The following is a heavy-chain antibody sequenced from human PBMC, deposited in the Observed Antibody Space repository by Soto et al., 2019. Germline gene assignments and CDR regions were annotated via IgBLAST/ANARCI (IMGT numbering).Heavy chain of an antibody. CDR1: GFTFSSYS. Sequence: PGGSLILSCAASGFTFSSYSMSWVRQAPGKGLEWVSAISGSGGSTYYADSVKGRFTISRDNSKNTLYLQMNSLRAEDTAVYYCAKDLEVFTMIVRDAFDIWGQGTMVTVSS. CDR2: ISGSGGST. V-gene: IGHV3-23*01. D-gene: IGHD3-22*01. J-gene: IGHJ3*02. CDR3: AKDLEVFTMIVRDAFDI.